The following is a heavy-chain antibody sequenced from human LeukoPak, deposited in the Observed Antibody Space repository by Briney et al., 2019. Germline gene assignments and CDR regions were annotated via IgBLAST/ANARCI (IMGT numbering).Heavy chain of an antibody. Sequence: PGGSLRLSCVASGFTFSSYWMHWVRQAPGKGLVWVSRINSVGSTTNYEDSVKGRFTISRDNAKNTLYLQMNSLIAEDTAVYFCTRAGYSSGFDSWGQGTLVTVSS. D-gene: IGHD6-19*01. CDR1: GFTFSSYW. CDR3: TRAGYSSGFDS. CDR2: INSVGSTT. J-gene: IGHJ5*01. V-gene: IGHV3-74*01.